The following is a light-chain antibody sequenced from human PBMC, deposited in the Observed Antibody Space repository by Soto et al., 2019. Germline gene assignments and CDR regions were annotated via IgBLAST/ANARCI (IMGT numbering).Light chain of an antibody. Sequence: EIVLTQSPGTLSLSPGERATLSCRASQSVRSSFLAWYQQKPGQAPRLLISGASSRATGIPDRFSGSGSGTDFTLTVSRLEPEDFALYYCQQYGNSPITFGQGTRLEIK. CDR1: QSVRSSF. V-gene: IGKV3-20*01. J-gene: IGKJ5*01. CDR2: GAS. CDR3: QQYGNSPIT.